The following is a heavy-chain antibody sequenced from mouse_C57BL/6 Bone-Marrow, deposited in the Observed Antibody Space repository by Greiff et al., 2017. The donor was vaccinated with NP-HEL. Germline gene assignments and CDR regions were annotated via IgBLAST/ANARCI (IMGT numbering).Heavy chain of an antibody. J-gene: IGHJ3*01. Sequence: VQLQQPGTELVKPGASVKLSCKASGYTFTSYWMHWVKQRPGQGLEWIGNINPSNGGTNYNEKFKSKATLTVDKSSSTAYMQLSSLTSEDSAVYYCARSNWDVRTWFAYWGQGTLVTVSA. V-gene: IGHV1-53*01. CDR3: ARSNWDVRTWFAY. D-gene: IGHD4-1*01. CDR2: INPSNGGT. CDR1: GYTFTSYW.